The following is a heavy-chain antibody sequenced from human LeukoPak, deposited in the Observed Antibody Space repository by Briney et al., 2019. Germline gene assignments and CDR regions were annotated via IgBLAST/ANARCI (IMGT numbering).Heavy chain of an antibody. Sequence: SETLSLTCTVSGGSIYSTTFYWGWIRQPPGKGLEWIGSMYYDGSTYHNPSLKSRVTISVDTSNKQFSLKLTSVTAADTAVYFCARRSDSGSDDGEDYFDYWGQGTLVTVSS. CDR3: ARRSDSGSDDGEDYFDY. V-gene: IGHV4-39*01. CDR1: GGSIYSTTFY. D-gene: IGHD1-26*01. J-gene: IGHJ4*02. CDR2: MYYDGST.